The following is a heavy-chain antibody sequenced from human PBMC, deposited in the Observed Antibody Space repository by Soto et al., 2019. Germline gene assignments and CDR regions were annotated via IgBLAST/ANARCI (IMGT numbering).Heavy chain of an antibody. CDR1: GFTFTSSA. CDR2: IVVGSGNT. D-gene: IGHD3-22*01. J-gene: IGHJ6*02. V-gene: IGHV1-58*01. Sequence: SVKVSCKDSGFTFTSSAVQWVRQARGQRLEWIGWIVVGSGNTNYAQKFQERVTITRDMSTSTAYMELSSLRSEDTAVYYCAADYYDSSGSWYYYGMDVWGQGTTVTVSS. CDR3: AADYYDSSGSWYYYGMDV.